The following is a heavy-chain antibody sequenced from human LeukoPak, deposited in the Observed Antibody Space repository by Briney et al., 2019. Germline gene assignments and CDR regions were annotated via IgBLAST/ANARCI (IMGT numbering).Heavy chain of an antibody. CDR2: ICYDGSDK. J-gene: IGHJ3*02. V-gene: IGHV3-33*01. Sequence: GGSLRLSCAASGFTFSSYGMHWVRQAPGKGLEWVAVICYDGSDKYYTDSVKGRFTISRDNSKNTLYLQMNSLRAEDTATYYCARAGDAFDIWGQGTMVTVSS. CDR3: ARAGDAFDI. CDR1: GFTFSSYG.